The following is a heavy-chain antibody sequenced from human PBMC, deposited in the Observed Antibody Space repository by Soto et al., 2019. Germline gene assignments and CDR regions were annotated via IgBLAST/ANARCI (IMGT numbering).Heavy chain of an antibody. V-gene: IGHV4-59*08. CDR1: GGSISSYY. J-gene: IGHJ4*02. Sequence: SETLSLTCTVSGGSISSYYWSWIRQPPGKGLEWIGYIYYSGSTNYNPSLKSRVTISVDTSKNQFSLKLNSMTAADTAVYYCARHNYGSGSTYFEYRGQGTQVTVSS. CDR2: IYYSGST. CDR3: ARHNYGSGSTYFEY. D-gene: IGHD3-10*01.